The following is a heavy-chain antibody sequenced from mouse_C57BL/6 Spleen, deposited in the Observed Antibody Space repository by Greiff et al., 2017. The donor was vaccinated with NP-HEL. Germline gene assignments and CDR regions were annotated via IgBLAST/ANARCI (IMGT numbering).Heavy chain of an antibody. Sequence: DVMLVESGGGLVQPGGSMKLSCVASGFTFSNYWMNWVRQSPEKGLEWVAQIRLKSDNYATHYAESVKGRFTISRDDSKSSVYLQMNNLRAEDTGIYYCTAYYGSSSLYYFDYWGQGTTLTVSS. V-gene: IGHV6-3*01. CDR2: IRLKSDNYAT. J-gene: IGHJ2*01. D-gene: IGHD1-1*01. CDR3: TAYYGSSSLYYFDY. CDR1: GFTFSNYW.